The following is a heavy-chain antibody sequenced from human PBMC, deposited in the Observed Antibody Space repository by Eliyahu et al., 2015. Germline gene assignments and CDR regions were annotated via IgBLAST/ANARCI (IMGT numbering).Heavy chain of an antibody. CDR2: ISGSGGST. V-gene: IGHV3-23*01. CDR3: AKGHGVHTGESMDV. Sequence: FTFSSYAMSWVRQAPGKGLEWVSAISGSGGSTYYADSVKGRFTISRDNSKNTLYLQMNSLRAEDTAVYYCAKGHGVHTGESMDVWGQGTTVTVSS. D-gene: IGHD2-8*02. CDR1: FTFSSYA. J-gene: IGHJ6*02.